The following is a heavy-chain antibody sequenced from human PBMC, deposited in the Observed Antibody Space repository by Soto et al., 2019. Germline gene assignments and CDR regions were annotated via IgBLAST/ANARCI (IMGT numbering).Heavy chain of an antibody. V-gene: IGHV3-23*01. CDR1: GFTFSNYV. J-gene: IGHJ6*02. CDR2: ISGSGGGT. Sequence: GGSLRLSCAASGFTFSNYVMSWVRQTPGKGLEWVSAISGSGGGTYYADSVKGRLTISRDNSKNTLYLQMNSLRAEDTAVYYCTKRDYYYGMDVWGQGTTVTVSS. CDR3: TKRDYYYGMDV.